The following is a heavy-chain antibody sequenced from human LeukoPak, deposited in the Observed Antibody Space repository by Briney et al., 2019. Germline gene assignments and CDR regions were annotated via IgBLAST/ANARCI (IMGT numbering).Heavy chain of an antibody. CDR2: IKSKSDGETT. CDR3: TAQYYDILSGDILSR. Sequence: PGGSLRLSCAASGFTFSNAWMSWVRQAPGMGLEWVGRIKSKSDGETTDYAAPVKGRFTISRGDSQNTVYLQMNSLKTEDRAVYYCTAQYYDILSGDILSRWGQGTLVTVSS. V-gene: IGHV3-15*01. D-gene: IGHD3-9*01. J-gene: IGHJ4*02. CDR1: GFTFSNAW.